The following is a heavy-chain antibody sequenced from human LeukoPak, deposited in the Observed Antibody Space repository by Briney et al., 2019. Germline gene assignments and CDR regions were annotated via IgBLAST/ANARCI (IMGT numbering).Heavy chain of an antibody. CDR1: GFTFSSYA. V-gene: IGHV3-21*04. J-gene: IGHJ3*02. CDR2: ISGSSSDI. Sequence: GGSLRLSCAASGFTFSSYAMNWVRQARGKGLEWVSSISGSSSDIYYADSVKGRFTISRDNSKNTLYLQVNSLRAEDTAVYYCAREVGAFDIWGQGTMVTVSS. CDR3: AREVGAFDI.